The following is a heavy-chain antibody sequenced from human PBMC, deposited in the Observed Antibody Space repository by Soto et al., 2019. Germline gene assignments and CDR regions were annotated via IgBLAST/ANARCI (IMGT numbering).Heavy chain of an antibody. CDR1: GGSISSYY. CDR2: IYYSAST. D-gene: IGHD2-15*01. Sequence: SETLSLTCTVSGGSISSYYWSWIRQPPGKGLEWIGYIYYSASTNYSPSLKSRVTISVDTSKNQFSLNLSSVTAADTAVYYCARDCSGATCSFNYWGQGTLVTVSS. J-gene: IGHJ4*02. CDR3: ARDCSGATCSFNY. V-gene: IGHV4-59*12.